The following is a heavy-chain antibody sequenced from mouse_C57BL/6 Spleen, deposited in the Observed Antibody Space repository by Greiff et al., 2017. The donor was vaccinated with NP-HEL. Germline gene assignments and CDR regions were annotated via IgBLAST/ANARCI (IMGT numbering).Heavy chain of an antibody. Sequence: EVQGVESGEGLVKPGGSLKLSCAASGFTFSSYAMSWVRQTPEKRLEWVAYISSGGDYNNYADNVKGRFTISRDNARNTLYLQMSSLKSEDTAMYNCTSSYDYGSGCMGLDFDVWGTGTTVTVSS. CDR3: TSSYDYGSGCMGLDFDV. V-gene: IGHV5-9-1*02. CDR2: ISSGGDYN. J-gene: IGHJ1*03. CDR1: GFTFSSYA. D-gene: IGHD1-1*01.